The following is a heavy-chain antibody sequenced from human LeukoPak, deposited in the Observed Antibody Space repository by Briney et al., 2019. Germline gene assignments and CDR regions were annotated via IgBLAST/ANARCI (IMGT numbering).Heavy chain of an antibody. CDR2: IYSGGST. D-gene: IGHD6-19*01. CDR1: GFTVSSNY. CDR3: ARGLSRSSGPFDY. J-gene: IGHJ4*02. V-gene: IGHV3-66*01. Sequence: GGSLRLSCAASGFTVSSNYMSWVRQAPGKGLEWVSVIYSGGSTYYADSVKGRFTISRDNSKNTLYLQMNSLRAEDTAAYYCARGLSRSSGPFDYWGQGTLVTVSS.